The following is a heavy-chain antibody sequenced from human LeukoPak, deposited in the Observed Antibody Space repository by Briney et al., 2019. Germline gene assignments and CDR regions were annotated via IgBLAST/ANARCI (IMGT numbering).Heavy chain of an antibody. V-gene: IGHV3-30*03. Sequence: PGRSLRLSCAASGFIFSDYGMHWVRQAPGKGLEWVAVISYDGSNKYYADSVKGRFTISRDNSKNTVYLQMSSLRAEDTAMYYCARAFGCSGTSCHARWGYYYYAMDVWGQGTTVTVSS. CDR2: ISYDGSNK. J-gene: IGHJ6*02. CDR1: GFIFSDYG. CDR3: ARAFGCSGTSCHARWGYYYYAMDV. D-gene: IGHD2-2*01.